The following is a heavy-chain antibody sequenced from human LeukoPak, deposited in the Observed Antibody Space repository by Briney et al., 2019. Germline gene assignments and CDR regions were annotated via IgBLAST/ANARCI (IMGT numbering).Heavy chain of an antibody. D-gene: IGHD5-12*01. CDR1: GGTFSSYA. Sequence: SVRLSCAASGGTFSSYAISWVRQAPGQGLEWMGRISPILGIANYAQTFQGRVTITADKSRSTAYMELSSLRSEDTAVYYCARDPGGYDHADGGGGQGTLVTVSA. J-gene: IGHJ4*02. V-gene: IGHV1-69*04. CDR3: ARDPGGYDHADGG. CDR2: ISPILGIA.